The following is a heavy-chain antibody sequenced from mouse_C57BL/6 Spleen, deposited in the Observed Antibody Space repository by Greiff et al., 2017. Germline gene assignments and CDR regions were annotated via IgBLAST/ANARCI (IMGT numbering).Heavy chain of an antibody. CDR2: IYPRSGNT. Sequence: VQLQQSGAELVRPGASVKLSCKASGYTFTSYGIRWVKQRPGQGLAWIGNIYPRSGNTYYNEKFKGKATLTVDKSSSTAYMELRSLTSEDSAVYFYARWDDCTCFAYWGQGTLVTVSA. CDR3: ARWDDCTCFAY. J-gene: IGHJ3*01. CDR1: GYTFTSYG. D-gene: IGHD2-4*01. V-gene: IGHV1-81*01.